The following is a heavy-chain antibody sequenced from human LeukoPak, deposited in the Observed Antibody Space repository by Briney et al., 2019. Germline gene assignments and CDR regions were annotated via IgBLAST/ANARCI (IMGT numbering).Heavy chain of an antibody. CDR3: ARHGRTAVAGTSWANYYYYYYMDV. CDR1: GGSISSYY. Sequence: TSETLSLTCTVSGGSISSYYWSWIRQPPGKGLEWIGYIYTSGSTNYNPSLKSRVTISVDTSKNQFSLKLSSVTAADTAVYYCARHGRTAVAGTSWANYYYYYYMDVWGKGTTVTVSS. J-gene: IGHJ6*03. D-gene: IGHD6-19*01. V-gene: IGHV4-4*09. CDR2: IYTSGST.